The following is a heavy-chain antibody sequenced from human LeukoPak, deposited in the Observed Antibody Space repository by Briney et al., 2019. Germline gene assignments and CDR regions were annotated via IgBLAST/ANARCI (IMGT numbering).Heavy chain of an antibody. V-gene: IGHV3-9*01. Sequence: SLRLSCAASGFTFDDYAMHWVRQAPGKGLEWVSGISWNSGSIGYADSVKGRFTISRDNSKNTLYLQMNSLRAEDTAVYYCAREGYDFWFDYWGQGTLVTVSS. CDR3: AREGYDFWFDY. CDR1: GFTFDDYA. CDR2: ISWNSGSI. J-gene: IGHJ4*02. D-gene: IGHD3-3*01.